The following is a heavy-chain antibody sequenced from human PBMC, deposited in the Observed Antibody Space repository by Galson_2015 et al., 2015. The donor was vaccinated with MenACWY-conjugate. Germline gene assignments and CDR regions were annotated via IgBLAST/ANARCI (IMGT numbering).Heavy chain of an antibody. CDR3: ARTTLDCSGGVCYKY. V-gene: IGHV1-18*01. J-gene: IGHJ4*02. D-gene: IGHD2-8*02. Sequence: SVKVSCKASGYTFTTYGISWMRQAPGQGLEWMGWISGYNGKTDYAQKFQGRVTVTTDTSTRTAYMELRSLRSDDTAPYYCARTTLDCSGGVCYKYWGQGTQVTVSS. CDR1: GYTFTTYG. CDR2: ISGYNGKT.